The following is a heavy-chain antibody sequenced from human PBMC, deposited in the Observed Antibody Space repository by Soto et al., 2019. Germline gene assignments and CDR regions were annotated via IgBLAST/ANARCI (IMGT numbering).Heavy chain of an antibody. J-gene: IGHJ4*02. Sequence: ASEGTFGDYYRHWIRQAPGKGLEWVSYISSGAITIYYADSVKGRFTISRDNAKNSLYLQMNSLRAEDTAVYYCAGQYSSSSVEFWGQGTLVTVSS. CDR3: AGQYSSSSVEF. D-gene: IGHD6-6*01. CDR2: ISSGAITI. CDR1: EGTFGDYY. V-gene: IGHV3-11*01.